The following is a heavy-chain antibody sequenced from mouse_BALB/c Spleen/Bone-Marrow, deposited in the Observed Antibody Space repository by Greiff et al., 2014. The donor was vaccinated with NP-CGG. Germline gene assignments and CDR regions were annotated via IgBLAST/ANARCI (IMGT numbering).Heavy chain of an antibody. V-gene: IGHV1-69*02. Sequence: VKLMESGAELVRPGASVKLSCKASGYTFTSYWINWVKQRPGQGLEWIGNIYPSDSYTNYNQKFKDKATLTVDKSSSTAYMQLSSPTSEDSAVYYCTREGYYGSSYVDYWGQGTTRTGSS. CDR2: IYPSDSYT. D-gene: IGHD1-1*01. CDR1: GYTFTSYW. J-gene: IGHJ2*01. CDR3: TREGYYGSSYVDY.